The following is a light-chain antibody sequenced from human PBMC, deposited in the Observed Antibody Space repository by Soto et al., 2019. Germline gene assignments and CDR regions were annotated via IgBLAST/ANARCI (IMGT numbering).Light chain of an antibody. CDR2: DTS. J-gene: IGLJ2*01. Sequence: QTVVTQEPSLTVSPGGTGTLTCGSSTGPVTSGHYPYWFQQKPGQAPRTLIYDTSNKDSWTPAQFSGSLLGGKAALTLSGAQPDDEADYYCLLSYGDVRVFGGGTKVTVL. V-gene: IGLV7-46*01. CDR3: LLSYGDVRV. CDR1: TGPVTSGHY.